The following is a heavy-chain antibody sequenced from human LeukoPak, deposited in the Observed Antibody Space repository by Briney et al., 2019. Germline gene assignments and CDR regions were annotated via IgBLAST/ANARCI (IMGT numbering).Heavy chain of an antibody. CDR3: TRGSLLRHFDY. V-gene: IGHV3-49*04. CDR2: IRSKAYGGTT. CDR1: GFTFGDYA. D-gene: IGHD2-15*01. Sequence: GGSLRLSCTASGFTFGDYAMSWVRQAPGKGLEWVGFIRSKAYGGTTEYAASVKGRFTISRDDSKGIAYLQMNSLKTEDTAVYYCTRGSLLRHFDYWGQGTLVTVSS. J-gene: IGHJ4*02.